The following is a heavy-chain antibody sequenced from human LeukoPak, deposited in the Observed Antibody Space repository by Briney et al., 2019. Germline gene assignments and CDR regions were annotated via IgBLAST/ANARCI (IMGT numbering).Heavy chain of an antibody. CDR2: IIPIFGTA. D-gene: IGHD6-19*01. J-gene: IGHJ5*02. V-gene: IGHV1-69*13. CDR3: ARARGIAVA. Sequence: SVTVSCKASGYTFTSYDINWVRQATGQGLEWMGGIIPIFGTANYAQKFQGRVTITADESTSTAYMELSSLRSEDTAVYYCARARGIAVAWGQGTLVTVSS. CDR1: GYTFTSYD.